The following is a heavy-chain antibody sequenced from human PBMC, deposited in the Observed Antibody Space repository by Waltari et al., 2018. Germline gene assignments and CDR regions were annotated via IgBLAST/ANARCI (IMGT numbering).Heavy chain of an antibody. CDR3: ARGTIAAPGTDY. CDR2: LTEDGSKT. CDR1: GFTFRSYW. Sequence: EVQLVESGGGLVQPGGSLRLSCAASGFTFRSYWMHWVRQVPGKGLVWVSCLTEDGSKTYYADSVRGRFTISRDNAKNTLSLQMDSLSAEDTAVYYCARGTIAAPGTDYWGRGTLVTVSS. J-gene: IGHJ4*02. D-gene: IGHD6-13*01. V-gene: IGHV3-74*01.